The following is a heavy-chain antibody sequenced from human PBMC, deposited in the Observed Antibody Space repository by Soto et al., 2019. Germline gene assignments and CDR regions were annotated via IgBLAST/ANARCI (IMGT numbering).Heavy chain of an antibody. CDR2: ISWNSGSI. CDR1: GFTFDDYA. V-gene: IGHV3-9*01. D-gene: IGHD6-25*01. CDR3: AKENHTAAGLGFDY. J-gene: IGHJ4*02. Sequence: GGSLRLSCAASGFTFDDYAMHWVRQAPGEGLEWVSGISWNSGSIGYADSVKGRFTISRDNAKNSLYLQMNSLRAEDTALYYCAKENHTAAGLGFDYWGQGNLVTVSS.